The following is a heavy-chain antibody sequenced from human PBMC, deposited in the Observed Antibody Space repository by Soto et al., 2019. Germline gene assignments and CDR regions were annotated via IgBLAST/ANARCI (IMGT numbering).Heavy chain of an antibody. J-gene: IGHJ4*02. CDR2: ISAYNGNT. CDR1: GYTFTSYG. Sequence: QVKLVKSGAEVKKPGASVKVSCKASGYTFTSYGISWVRQAPGQGLEWMGWISAYNGNTNYAQKLQGRVTMTTDTSTSTAYMELRSLRSDDTAVYYCARDPPTIASAGREDYWGQGTLVTVSS. V-gene: IGHV1-18*01. D-gene: IGHD6-13*01. CDR3: ARDPPTIASAGREDY.